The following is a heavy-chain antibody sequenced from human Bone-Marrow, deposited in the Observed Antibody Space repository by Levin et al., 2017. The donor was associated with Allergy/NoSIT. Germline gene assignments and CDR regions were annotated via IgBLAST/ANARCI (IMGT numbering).Heavy chain of an antibody. Sequence: TSETLSLTCTVSGGSISRPDHYWTWIRQSPGTGLEWIGYVYYRGTTFYNPSLKPRLSMSVDTSNNQFSLNLRDVTAADTAVYYCALATTTPNLYDSTTFDPWGQGTLVTVSS. CDR2: VYYRGTT. CDR3: ALATTTPNLYDSTTFDP. V-gene: IGHV4-30-4*01. J-gene: IGHJ5*02. D-gene: IGHD1-26*01. CDR1: GGSISRPDHY.